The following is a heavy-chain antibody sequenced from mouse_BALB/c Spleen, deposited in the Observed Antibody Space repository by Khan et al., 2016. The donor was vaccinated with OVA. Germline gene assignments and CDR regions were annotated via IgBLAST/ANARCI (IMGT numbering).Heavy chain of an antibody. D-gene: IGHD1-1*01. Sequence: VQLQESGPELVKPGASVKMSCKASGYTFTDYVISWVKQRTGQGLEWIGEIYPGSGTTYNNEKFKGKATLTAAKASNTAYMQLSSLTSEDSAVYFCARSYDGAWFAYWGQGTLVTVSA. CDR1: GYTFTDYV. J-gene: IGHJ3*01. V-gene: IGHV1-81*01. CDR2: IYPGSGTT. CDR3: ARSYDGAWFAY.